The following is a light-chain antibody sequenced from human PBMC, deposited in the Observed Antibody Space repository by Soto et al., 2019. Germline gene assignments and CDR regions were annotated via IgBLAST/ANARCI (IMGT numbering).Light chain of an antibody. V-gene: IGKV1-5*01. J-gene: IGKJ1*01. Sequence: DIQMTQSPSTLSASVGDRVTITFRASQSISSRLAWYQLKPGKAPKLLISDASSLERGVPSTFSGSGSGTALTLTISTLQPDDFATYYCQQYTGYSRTFGQGTKVDI. CDR3: QQYTGYSRT. CDR1: QSISSR. CDR2: DAS.